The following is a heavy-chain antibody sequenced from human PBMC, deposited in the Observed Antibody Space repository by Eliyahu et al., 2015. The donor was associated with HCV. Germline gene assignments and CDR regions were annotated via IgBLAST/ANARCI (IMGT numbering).Heavy chain of an antibody. CDR3: ARPHSGDYSWAFDM. CDR1: GXSVSVNY. Sequence: EEQLVESGGGLVQPGGXVRLXCAVXGXSVSVNYMSWVRQAPGKGLEWVSIYYSDAATYYADFVKGRFTISRDNSKNTLYLQMNSLRVEDTAVYYCARPHSGDYSWAFDMWGQGTMVTVSS. D-gene: IGHD1-26*01. V-gene: IGHV3-66*04. CDR2: YYSDAAT. J-gene: IGHJ3*02.